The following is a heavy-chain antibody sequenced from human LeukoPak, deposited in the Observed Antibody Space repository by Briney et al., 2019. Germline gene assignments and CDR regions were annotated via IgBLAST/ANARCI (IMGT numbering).Heavy chain of an antibody. CDR1: GGSISSSNW. CDR2: IYHSGST. Sequence: SETLSLTCAVSGGSISSSNWWRWVRQPPGKGLEWIGEIYHSGSTNYNPSLKSRVTISVDKSMNQFSLKLSSVTAADTAVYYCARVGVVGAPGAFDIWGQGTKVTVSS. CDR3: ARVGVVGAPGAFDI. J-gene: IGHJ3*02. V-gene: IGHV4-4*02. D-gene: IGHD1-26*01.